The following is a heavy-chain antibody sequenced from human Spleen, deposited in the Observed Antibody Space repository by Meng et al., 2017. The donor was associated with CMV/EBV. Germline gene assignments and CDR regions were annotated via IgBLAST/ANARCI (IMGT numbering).Heavy chain of an antibody. V-gene: IGHV4-34*01. CDR3: ARGGRTGTTFPFDY. Sequence: VSGGAFGGYYGSWSRQPPGEGLGWIGEINHSGSTNYNPYLKSRVTISVDTSKNQFSLKLSSVTAADTAVYYCARGGRTGTTFPFDYWGQGTLVTVSS. J-gene: IGHJ4*02. CDR2: INHSGST. CDR1: GGAFGGYY. D-gene: IGHD1-1*01.